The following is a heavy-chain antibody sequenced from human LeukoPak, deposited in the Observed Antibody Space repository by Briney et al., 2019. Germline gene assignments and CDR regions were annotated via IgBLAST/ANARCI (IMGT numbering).Heavy chain of an antibody. J-gene: IGHJ5*02. V-gene: IGHV4-4*07. CDR1: GGSISSYY. Sequence: SETLSLTCTVSGGSISSYYWNWIRQPAGKGLEWIGGIYSSGSTNYNPSLKSRVTVSVDTSEDQFSLKLNSVTAADTAIYYCARGTMAAGFDPWGQGTLVTVSS. CDR2: IYSSGST. D-gene: IGHD4/OR15-4a*01. CDR3: ARGTMAAGFDP.